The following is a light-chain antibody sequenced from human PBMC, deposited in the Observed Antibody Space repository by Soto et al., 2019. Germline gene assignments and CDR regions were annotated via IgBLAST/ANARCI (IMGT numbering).Light chain of an antibody. CDR1: SSNIGSNS. V-gene: IGLV1-47*01. CDR3: AAWDDSLSAWV. Sequence: QSVLTQPPSASGTPGQRVTISCSGSSSNIGSNSVYWYQQLPGTAPKLLIYRNNRRPSGVPDRFSGSKSGTSASLAISGLRSEDEADYYCAAWDDSLSAWVFGGGTKLTVL. J-gene: IGLJ3*02. CDR2: RNN.